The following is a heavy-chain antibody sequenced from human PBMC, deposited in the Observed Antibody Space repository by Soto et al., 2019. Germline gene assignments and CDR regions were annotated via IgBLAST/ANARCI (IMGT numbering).Heavy chain of an antibody. CDR3: ARDSISASRRFDY. D-gene: IGHD6-6*01. V-gene: IGHV3-21*01. J-gene: IGHJ4*02. Sequence: GGSLRLSCAASGFTFSSYSMNWVRQAPGKGLEWVSSISSSSSYIYYADSVKGRFTISRDNAKNSLYLQMNSLRAEDTAVYYCARDSISASRRFDYWGQGTLVTVSS. CDR1: GFTFSSYS. CDR2: ISSSSSYI.